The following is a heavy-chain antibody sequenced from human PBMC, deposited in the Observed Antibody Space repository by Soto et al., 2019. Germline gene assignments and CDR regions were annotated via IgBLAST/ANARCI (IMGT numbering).Heavy chain of an antibody. CDR2: ISAYNGNT. CDR3: ARSGITMVRGVITDDYYYYGMDV. J-gene: IGHJ6*02. D-gene: IGHD3-10*01. CDR1: GYIFTSYG. V-gene: IGHV1-18*01. Sequence: ASVKVSCKASGYIFTSYGISWVRQAPGQGLEWMGWISAYNGNTNYAQKLQGRVTMTTDTSTSTAYMELRSLRSDDTAVYYCARSGITMVRGVITDDYYYYGMDVWGQGTTVTVSS.